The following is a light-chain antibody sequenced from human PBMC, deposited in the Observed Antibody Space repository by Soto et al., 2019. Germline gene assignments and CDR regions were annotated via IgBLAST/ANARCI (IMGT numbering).Light chain of an antibody. CDR3: QTWGTGIVV. Sequence: QLVLTQSPSASASLGASVKLTCTLSSGHSSYAIAWHQQQPEKGPRYLMKLNSDGSHSKGDGIPDRCSGSSSGAERYLTISIIQSEDEADYYCQTWGTGIVVFGGGTKVTVL. CDR2: LNSDGSH. J-gene: IGLJ2*01. V-gene: IGLV4-69*01. CDR1: SGHSSYA.